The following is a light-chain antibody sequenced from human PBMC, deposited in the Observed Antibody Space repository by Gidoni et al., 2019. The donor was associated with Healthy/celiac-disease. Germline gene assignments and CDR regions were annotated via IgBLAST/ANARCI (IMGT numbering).Light chain of an antibody. V-gene: IGLV2-23*01. J-gene: IGLJ3*02. CDR2: ECS. Sequence: QPASVSGSPGQSITISCTGTSSDVGSYNLVSWYQQHPGKAPKLMIYECSKRPSGVSNRFSGSKSGNTASLTISWLQADDEADYYCCSYAGSSTLFGGGTKLTVL. CDR3: CSYAGSSTL. CDR1: SSDVGSYNL.